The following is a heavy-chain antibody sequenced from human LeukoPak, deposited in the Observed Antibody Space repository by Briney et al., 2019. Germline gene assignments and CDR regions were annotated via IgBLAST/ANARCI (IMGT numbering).Heavy chain of an antibody. CDR2: IYHSGST. CDR1: GGSFSGYY. D-gene: IGHD6-6*01. CDR3: ARDLGIAARPDY. V-gene: IGHV4-34*01. J-gene: IGHJ4*02. Sequence: SETLSLTCAVYGGSFSGYYWSWIRQPPGKGLEWIGSIYHSGSTYYNPSLKSRVTISVDTSKNQFSLKRSSVTAADTAVYYCARDLGIAARPDYWGQGTLVTVSS.